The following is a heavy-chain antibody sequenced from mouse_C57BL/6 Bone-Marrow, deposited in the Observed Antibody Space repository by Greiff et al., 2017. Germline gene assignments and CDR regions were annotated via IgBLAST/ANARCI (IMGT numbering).Heavy chain of an antibody. CDR3: ARWGKYYSNPFAY. V-gene: IGHV1-59*01. CDR1: GYTFTSYW. Sequence: QVQLQQPGAELVRPGTSVKLSCKASGYTFTSYWMHWVKQRPGQGLEWIGVIDPSDSYTNYNQKFKGKATLTVDTSSSTAYMQLSSLTSEDSAVYYCARWGKYYSNPFAYWGQGTLVTVSA. D-gene: IGHD2-5*01. CDR2: IDPSDSYT. J-gene: IGHJ3*01.